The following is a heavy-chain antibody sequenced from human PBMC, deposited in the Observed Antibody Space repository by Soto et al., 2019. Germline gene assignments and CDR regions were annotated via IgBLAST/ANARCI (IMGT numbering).Heavy chain of an antibody. V-gene: IGHV1-3*01. CDR1: GYTFTSYA. CDR2: INAGNGNT. Sequence: ASVKVSCKASGYTFTSYAMHWVRQAPGQRLEWMGWINAGNGNTKYSQKFQGRVTITRDTSASTAYMELSSLRSEDTAVYYCARDFSYGDYYYYGMDVWGQGTTVTVSS. J-gene: IGHJ6*02. D-gene: IGHD4-17*01. CDR3: ARDFSYGDYYYYGMDV.